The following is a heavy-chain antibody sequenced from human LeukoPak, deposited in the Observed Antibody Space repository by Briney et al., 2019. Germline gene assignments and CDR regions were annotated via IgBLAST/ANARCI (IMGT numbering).Heavy chain of an antibody. D-gene: IGHD3-9*01. V-gene: IGHV4-34*01. J-gene: IGHJ4*02. CDR3: ARTPRILTGYYWGYFDY. CDR1: GGSFSGYY. Sequence: SETLSLTCAVYGGSFSGYYWSWIRQPPGKGLEWIGEINHSGSTNYNPSLKSRVTISVDTSKNQFSLKLSSVTAADTAVYYCARTPRILTGYYWGYFDYWGQGTLVTVSS. CDR2: INHSGST.